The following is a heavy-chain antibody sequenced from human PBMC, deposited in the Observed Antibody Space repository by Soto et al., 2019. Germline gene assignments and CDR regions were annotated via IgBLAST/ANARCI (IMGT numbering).Heavy chain of an antibody. CDR2: ISSSSSYI. CDR3: ARDRLAAAGRNWFDP. D-gene: IGHD6-13*01. CDR1: GFTFSSYS. Sequence: GESLKISCAASGFTFSSYSMNWVRQAPGKGLEWVSSISSSSSYIYYADSVKGRFTISRDNAKNSLYLQMNSLRAEDTAVYYCARDRLAAAGRNWFDPWGQGTLVTVSS. J-gene: IGHJ5*02. V-gene: IGHV3-21*01.